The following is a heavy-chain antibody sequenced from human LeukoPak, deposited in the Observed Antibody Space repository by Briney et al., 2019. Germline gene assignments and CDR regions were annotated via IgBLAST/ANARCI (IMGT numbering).Heavy chain of an antibody. D-gene: IGHD2-2*01. J-gene: IGHJ6*02. V-gene: IGHV6-1*01. CDR3: ARVSRDPIVVVPAATVGMDV. CDR2: TYYRSKWYN. Sequence: SQTLSLTCAISGDSVSSNSAAWNWIRQSPSRGLEWLGRTYYRSKWYNDYAVSVKSRITINPDTSKNQFSLQLNSVTPEDTAAYYCARVSRDPIVVVPAATVGMDVWGQGTTVTVSS. CDR1: GDSVSSNSAA.